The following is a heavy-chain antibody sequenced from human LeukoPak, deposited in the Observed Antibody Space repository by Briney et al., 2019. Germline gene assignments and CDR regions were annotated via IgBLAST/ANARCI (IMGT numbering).Heavy chain of an antibody. V-gene: IGHV5-51*01. CDR1: GYSFTSYW. Sequence: GESLKISCKGSGYSFTSYWIGWVRQMPGKGLEWMGIIYPGDSDTRYSPSFQGQVTISADKSISTAYLQWSSLEASDTAMYYCARHSSYSSSWYVWVDYWGQGTLVTVSS. CDR3: ARHSSYSSSWYVWVDY. J-gene: IGHJ4*02. CDR2: IYPGDSDT. D-gene: IGHD6-13*01.